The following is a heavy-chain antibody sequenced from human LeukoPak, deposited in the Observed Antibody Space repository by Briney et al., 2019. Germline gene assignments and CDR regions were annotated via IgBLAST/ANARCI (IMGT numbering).Heavy chain of an antibody. CDR3: ARGVPHFDY. CDR1: GFTFSSYA. D-gene: IGHD3-10*01. V-gene: IGHV3-64*01. J-gene: IGHJ4*02. Sequence: GGSLRLSCAASGFTFSSYAMHWVRQAPGKGLEYVSAISSNGGSTYYANSVKGRFTISRDNSKNTLYLQMGSLRAEDMAVYYCARGVPHFDYWGQGTLVTVSS. CDR2: ISSNGGST.